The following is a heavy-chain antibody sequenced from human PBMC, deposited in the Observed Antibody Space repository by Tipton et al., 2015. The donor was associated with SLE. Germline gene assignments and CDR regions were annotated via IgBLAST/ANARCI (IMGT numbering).Heavy chain of an antibody. CDR2: INHSRST. CDR3: ARDGTMVRGVGEYYGMDV. J-gene: IGHJ6*02. D-gene: IGHD3-10*01. CDR1: GGSFSGYY. Sequence: TLSLTCAVYGGSFSGYYWSWIRQPPGKGLEWIGEINHSRSTNYNPSLKSRVTISVDTSKNQFSLKLSSVTAADTAVYYCARDGTMVRGVGEYYGMDVWGQGTTVTVSS. V-gene: IGHV4-34*01.